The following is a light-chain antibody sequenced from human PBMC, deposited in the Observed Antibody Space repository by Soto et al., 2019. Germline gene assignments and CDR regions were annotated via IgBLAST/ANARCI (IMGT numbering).Light chain of an antibody. V-gene: IGKV1-9*01. Sequence: DIQLPQSPSFLSAYVGARVTITGRASQGISNYLAWYQQKPGKAPKLLIYDASTLQSGVPPRFSGSGSGTEFTLTISSLLPEEFATYYCKQLKSFPFTVGQGTRLEIK. CDR3: KQLKSFPFT. J-gene: IGKJ5*01. CDR2: DAS. CDR1: QGISNY.